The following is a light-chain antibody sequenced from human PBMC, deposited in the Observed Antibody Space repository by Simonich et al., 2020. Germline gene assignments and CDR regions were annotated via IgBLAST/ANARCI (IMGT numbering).Light chain of an antibody. CDR1: SSDVGSYNL. J-gene: IGLJ2*01. CDR2: EGS. CDR3: CSYAGSSTVV. Sequence: QSALTQPVSVSGSPGQSITISCTGTSSDVGSYNLVSWYQQHPGKAPKPMIYEGSQRPSGVSNRFSGSKSGNTASLTISGLQAEDEADYYCCSYAGSSTVVFGGGTKLTVL. V-gene: IGLV2-23*01.